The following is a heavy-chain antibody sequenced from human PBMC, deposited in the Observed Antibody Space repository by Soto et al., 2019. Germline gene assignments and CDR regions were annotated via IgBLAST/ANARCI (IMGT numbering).Heavy chain of an antibody. Sequence: GGSLRLSCAASGFTFSSYGMHWVRQAPGKGLEWVAVISYDGSNKYYADSVKGRFTISRDNSKNTLYLQMNSLRAEDTAVYYCAREPGVSSGWYVDYWGQGTLVTVSS. V-gene: IGHV3-30*03. D-gene: IGHD6-19*01. CDR1: GFTFSSYG. CDR2: ISYDGSNK. CDR3: AREPGVSSGWYVDY. J-gene: IGHJ4*02.